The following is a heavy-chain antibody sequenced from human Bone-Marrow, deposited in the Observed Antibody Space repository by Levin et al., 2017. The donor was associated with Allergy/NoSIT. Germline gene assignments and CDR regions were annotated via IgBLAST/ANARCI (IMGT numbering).Heavy chain of an antibody. CDR1: GGSFSGYY. CDR2: INHSGST. Sequence: PSETLSLTCAVYGGSFSGYYWSWIRQPPGKGLEWIGEINHSGSTNYNPSLKSRVTISVDTSKNQFSLKLSSVTAADTAVYYCARGFLLYYYYYMDVWGKGTTVTVSS. J-gene: IGHJ6*03. V-gene: IGHV4-34*01. CDR3: ARGFLLYYYYYMDV.